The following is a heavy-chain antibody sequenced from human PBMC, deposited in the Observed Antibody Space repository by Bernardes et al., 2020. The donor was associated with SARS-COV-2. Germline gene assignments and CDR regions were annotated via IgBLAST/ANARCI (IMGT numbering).Heavy chain of an antibody. V-gene: IGHV1-18*01. J-gene: IGHJ5*02. CDR2: ISAYNGNT. CDR3: ARDDRSGSWSWFDP. CDR1: GYTLTNYG. Sequence: ASVKVSCKASGYTLTNYGISWVRQAPGQGLEWMGWISAYNGNTRYVQKFQDRVTMTTDTSTSTAYMELRSLRSDDTAVYYCARDDRSGSWSWFDPWGQGALVTVSS. D-gene: IGHD6-13*01.